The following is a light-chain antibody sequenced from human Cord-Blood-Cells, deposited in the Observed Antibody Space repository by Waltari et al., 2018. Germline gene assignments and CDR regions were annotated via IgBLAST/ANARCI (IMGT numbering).Light chain of an antibody. Sequence: QSALTHPASVSGSPGQSITISCTGTSSDVGSYNLVSWYQQHPGKAPKLMIYEGSKRPSGVSNRFSGSKSGNTASLTISGLQAEYEADYYCCSYAGSSTWVFGGGTKLTVL. CDR2: EGS. J-gene: IGLJ3*02. V-gene: IGLV2-23*01. CDR1: SSDVGSYNL. CDR3: CSYAGSSTWV.